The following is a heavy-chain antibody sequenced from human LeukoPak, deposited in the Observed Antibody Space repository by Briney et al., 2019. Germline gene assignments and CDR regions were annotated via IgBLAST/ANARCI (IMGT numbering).Heavy chain of an antibody. CDR3: AVLHTLLWFDP. Sequence: SQTLSLTCTVSGGSISSGGYYWSRIRQHPGKGLEWIGYIYYSGSTYYNPSLKSRVTISVDTSKNQFSLKLSSVTAADTAVYYCAVLHTLLWFDPWGQGTLVTVSS. CDR2: IYYSGST. CDR1: GGSISSGGYY. V-gene: IGHV4-31*03. J-gene: IGHJ5*02. D-gene: IGHD2/OR15-2a*01.